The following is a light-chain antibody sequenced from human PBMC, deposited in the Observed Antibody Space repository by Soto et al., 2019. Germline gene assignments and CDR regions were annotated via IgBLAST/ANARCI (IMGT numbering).Light chain of an antibody. V-gene: IGLV2-14*01. J-gene: IGLJ3*02. CDR2: EVN. CDR3: TSYTSSGPWV. CDR1: SGDVGGYNY. Sequence: QSVLTQPASVSGSPGQSITISCTGTSGDVGGYNYVSWYQFDPGKAPKLIIYEVNNRPSGVSNRFSGSKSGNTASLTISGLQAEDEADYYCTSYTSSGPWVFGGGTKVTVL.